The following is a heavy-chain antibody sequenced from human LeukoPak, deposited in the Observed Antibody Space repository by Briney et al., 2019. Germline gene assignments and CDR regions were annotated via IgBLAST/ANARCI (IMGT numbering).Heavy chain of an antibody. J-gene: IGHJ4*02. V-gene: IGHV1-8*01. Sequence: ASVKVSCKASGYTFTSYDINWVRQATGQGLEWVGFMNPNSGKTVYAQKFQGRVTMSTSISTAYMELSSLGSEDTAVYYCAREGFDYWGQGTLVTVSS. CDR1: GYTFTSYD. CDR3: AREGFDY. CDR2: MNPNSGKT.